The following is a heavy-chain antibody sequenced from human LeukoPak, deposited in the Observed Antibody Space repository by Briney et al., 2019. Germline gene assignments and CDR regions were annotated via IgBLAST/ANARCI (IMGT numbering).Heavy chain of an antibody. CDR1: GGSISSSNW. V-gene: IGHV4-4*02. D-gene: IGHD2/OR15-2a*01. J-gene: IGHJ4*02. CDR2: INHSGST. Sequence: SGTLSLTCAVSGGSISSSNWWSWIRQPPGKGLEWIGEINHSGSTNYNPSLKSRVTISVDTSKNQFSLKLTSVTAADTGLYYCARLRPVSPQSYDYWGQGTLVTVSS. CDR3: ARLRPVSPQSYDY.